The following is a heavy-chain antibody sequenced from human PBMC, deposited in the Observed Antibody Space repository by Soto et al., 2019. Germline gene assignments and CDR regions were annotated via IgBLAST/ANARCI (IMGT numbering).Heavy chain of an antibody. D-gene: IGHD3-22*01. Sequence: EVQLLESGGGLVQPGGSLRLSCTASGFTFSSFGMSWVRQAPGKGLEWVSSLSGDGTTTYYVDSVKGRFTISRDNSKNPLSLQMNSLTTEDPAVYYCAKDITFDSSAYNYWGQGILVTVSS. CDR3: AKDITFDSSAYNY. CDR1: GFTFSSFG. CDR2: LSGDGTTT. J-gene: IGHJ4*02. V-gene: IGHV3-23*01.